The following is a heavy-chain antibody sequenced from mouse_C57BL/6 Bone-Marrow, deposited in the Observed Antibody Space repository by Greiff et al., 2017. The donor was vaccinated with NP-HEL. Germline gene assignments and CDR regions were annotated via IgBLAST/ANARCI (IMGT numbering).Heavy chain of an antibody. D-gene: IGHD1-1*01. CDR2: IDPGDGET. J-gene: IGHJ3*01. V-gene: IGHV14-2*01. CDR3: ARGYCYGSNYGFAY. CDR1: GFTFNDYY. Sequence: EVKLQQSGAELVKPGASVKLSCTASGFTFNDYYMHWVKQRPEQGLEWIGRIDPGDGETKYAQNFQGKATITADTSSHTAYLQLSSLTSEDTAVYYCARGYCYGSNYGFAYWGQGTPVTVSA.